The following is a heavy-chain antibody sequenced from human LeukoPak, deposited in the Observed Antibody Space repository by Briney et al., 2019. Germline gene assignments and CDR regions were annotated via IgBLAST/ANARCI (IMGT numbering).Heavy chain of an antibody. V-gene: IGHV4-34*01. CDR2: INHSGST. CDR1: GGSFSGCY. CDR3: ARGREIVVVVAAPYDDYYYYYGMDV. J-gene: IGHJ6*02. Sequence: SETLSLTCAVCGGSFSGCYWTWIRQPPGKGLEWIGEINHSGSTNYNPSLKSRVTISVDTSKNQFSLKLSSVTAADTAVYYCARGREIVVVVAAPYDDYYYYYGMDVWGQGTTVTVSS. D-gene: IGHD2-15*01.